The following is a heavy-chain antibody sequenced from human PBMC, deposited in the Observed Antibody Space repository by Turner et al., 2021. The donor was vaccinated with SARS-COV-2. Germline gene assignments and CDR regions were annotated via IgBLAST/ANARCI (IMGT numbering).Heavy chain of an antibody. J-gene: IGHJ5*02. CDR2: IIPIFGTA. Sequence: QVQLVQSGAEVKKPGSSVKVSCKASGDTFSSYDISWVRQAPGQGLEWMGGIIPIFGTANYAQKFQGRVTITADESTSTAYMELSSLRSEDTAVYYCARVPQYCSSSSYPSNWFDPWGQGTLVTVSS. V-gene: IGHV1-69*01. CDR3: ARVPQYCSSSSYPSNWFDP. D-gene: IGHD2-2*01. CDR1: GDTFSSYD.